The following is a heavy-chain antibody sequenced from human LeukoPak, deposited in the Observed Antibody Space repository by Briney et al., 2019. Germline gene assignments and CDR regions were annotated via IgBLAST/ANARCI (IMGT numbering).Heavy chain of an antibody. Sequence: ASVKVSCKASGGTFSSYAISWVRQAPGQGLEWMGGIIPIFGTANYAQKFQGRVTITADESTSTAYMELSSLRPEDTAVYYCARGGDSSSWYLGLLGYYYGMDVWGKGTTVTVSS. CDR1: GGTFSSYA. CDR3: ARGGDSSSWYLGLLGYYYGMDV. V-gene: IGHV1-69*13. J-gene: IGHJ6*04. CDR2: IIPIFGTA. D-gene: IGHD6-13*01.